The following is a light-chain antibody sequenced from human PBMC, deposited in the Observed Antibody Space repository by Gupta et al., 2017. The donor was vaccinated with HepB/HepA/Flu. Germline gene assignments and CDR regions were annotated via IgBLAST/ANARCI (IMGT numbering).Light chain of an antibody. CDR1: QSRLHYNGYNY. CDR2: LAS. Sequence: IVMTQSPLSLPVTPGESASISCRSNQSRLHYNGYNYLHWYLQKPGQSPQLLIYLASKRASGVSDRFSGSGSGTDFTLKISRVEADDVGIYYCMQQLQTPWTFGQGTKVEIK. V-gene: IGKV2-28*01. CDR3: MQQLQTPWT. J-gene: IGKJ1*01.